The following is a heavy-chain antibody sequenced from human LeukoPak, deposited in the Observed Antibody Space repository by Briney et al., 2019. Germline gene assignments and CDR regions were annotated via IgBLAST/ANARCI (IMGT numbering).Heavy chain of an antibody. D-gene: IGHD5-24*01. CDR1: GFTYSSYG. J-gene: IGHJ4*02. CDR2: IKQDGSEK. CDR3: ARSRDGYLQYYFDY. V-gene: IGHV3-7*01. Sequence: GGSLRLSCAASGFTYSSYGMSWVRQAPGEGLEWVANIKQDGSEKYYVDSVKGRFTISRDNAKNSLYLQMSSLRAEDTAVYYCARSRDGYLQYYFDYWGQGTLVTVSS.